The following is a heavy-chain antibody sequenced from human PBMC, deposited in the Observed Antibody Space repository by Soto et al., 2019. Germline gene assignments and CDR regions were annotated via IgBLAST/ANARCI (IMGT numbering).Heavy chain of an antibody. CDR1: GGSIRSGGYY. V-gene: IGHV4-31*03. D-gene: IGHD6-13*01. Sequence: QVQLQESGPGLVKPSQTLSLSCTVSGGSIRSGGYYWTGIRQHPGKGLEWIGYTYYSGYTNYNPSLKSRVTISVDASKNQFSVKLSSVTAAATAVYYCARVLSTAAVDYWGQGTLVTVSS. CDR3: ARVLSTAAVDY. J-gene: IGHJ4*02. CDR2: TYYSGYT.